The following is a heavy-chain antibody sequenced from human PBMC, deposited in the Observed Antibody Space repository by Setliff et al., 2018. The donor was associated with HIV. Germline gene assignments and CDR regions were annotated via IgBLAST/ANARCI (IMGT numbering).Heavy chain of an antibody. J-gene: IGHJ4*01. V-gene: IGHV3-23*01. CDR1: GFTFNTYG. CDR2: ISGSGAST. Sequence: GGSLRLSCSASGFTFNTYGMSWVRQAPGKGLEWVSVISGSGASTFYADSVKGRFTISSDNSKSTLYLQMNGLRVEDTAVYYCAKDGISGGAYPPYYFDYWGHGTLVTVSS. CDR3: AKDGISGGAYPPYYFDY. D-gene: IGHD2-15*01.